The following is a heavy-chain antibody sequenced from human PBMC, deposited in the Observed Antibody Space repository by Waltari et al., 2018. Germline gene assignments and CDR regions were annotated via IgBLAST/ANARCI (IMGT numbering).Heavy chain of an antibody. Sequence: EVQLVESGGGLVKPGGYLRLSCAASGYTFSGYRSNWVSQAPGKGQGWVSSINSSSYIYDADSVKGRFTISRDNAKNSLYLQMNSLRAEDTAVYYCASYDFWSGRYFDYWGQGTLVTVSS. D-gene: IGHD3-3*01. CDR2: INSSSYI. J-gene: IGHJ4*02. CDR1: GYTFSGYR. V-gene: IGHV3-21*01. CDR3: ASYDFWSGRYFDY.